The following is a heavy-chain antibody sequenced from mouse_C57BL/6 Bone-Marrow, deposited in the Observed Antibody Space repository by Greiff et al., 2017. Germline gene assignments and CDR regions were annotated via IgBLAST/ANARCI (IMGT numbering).Heavy chain of an antibody. CDR1: GYTFTSYW. Sequence: QVQLQQPGAELVKPGASVKLSCKASGYTFTSYWMHWVKQRPGQGLEWIGMIHPNSGSTNYNEKFKSKATLTVDKSSSTAYMQLSSLTSEDSAVYYCAADYYGSSYDAMDYWGQGTSVTVSS. D-gene: IGHD1-1*01. J-gene: IGHJ4*01. CDR2: IHPNSGST. CDR3: AADYYGSSYDAMDY. V-gene: IGHV1-64*01.